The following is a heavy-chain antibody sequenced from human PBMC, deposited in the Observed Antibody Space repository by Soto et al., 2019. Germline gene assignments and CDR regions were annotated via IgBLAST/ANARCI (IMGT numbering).Heavy chain of an antibody. CDR2: INAGNGNT. V-gene: IGHV1-3*01. CDR3: AREPRALVLYYMDV. Sequence: ASVKVSCKASGYTFTSYAIHWVRQAPGQRLEWMGWINAGNGNTKYSQKFQGRVTITRDTSASTAYMELSSLRSEDTAVYYCAREPRALVLYYMDVWGKGTTVTVSS. D-gene: IGHD6-13*01. CDR1: GYTFTSYA. J-gene: IGHJ6*03.